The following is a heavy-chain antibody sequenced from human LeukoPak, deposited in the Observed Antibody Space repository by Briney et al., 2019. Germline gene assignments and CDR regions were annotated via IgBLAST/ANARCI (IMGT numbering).Heavy chain of an antibody. V-gene: IGHV1-2*02. D-gene: IGHD2-15*01. CDR3: ARDCSGGSCY. CDR1: GYTFTGYY. J-gene: IGHJ4*02. Sequence: ASVKVSCKASGYTFTGYYVHWVRQAPGQGLEWMGWINPNSGGTNYAQKFQGRVTMTRDTSISTAYMELSRLRSDDTAVYYCARDCSGGSCYWGQGTLVTVSS. CDR2: INPNSGGT.